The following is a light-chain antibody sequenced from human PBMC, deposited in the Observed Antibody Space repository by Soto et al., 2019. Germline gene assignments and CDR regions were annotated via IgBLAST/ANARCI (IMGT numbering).Light chain of an antibody. J-gene: IGLJ2*01. CDR2: LNSDGSH. V-gene: IGLV4-69*01. CDR3: QTWGTGIVV. Sequence: QLVLTQSPSASASLGASVKLTCTLISGHSSYAIAWHQQQPEKGPRYLMKLNSDGSHSKGDGIPDRFSGSSSGAERYLTISSLQSEDEADYSCQTWGTGIVVFGGGTKLTVL. CDR1: SGHSSYA.